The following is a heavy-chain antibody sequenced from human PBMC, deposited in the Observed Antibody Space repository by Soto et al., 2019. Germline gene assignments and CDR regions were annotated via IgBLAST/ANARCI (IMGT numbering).Heavy chain of an antibody. CDR1: GFTFSSYA. Sequence: QVQLVESGGGVVQPGRSLRLSCAASGFTFSSYAMHWVRQTPGKGLEWVAVISYDGSNKYYADSVKGRFTISRDNSKNTLYLQMNSLRAEDTAVYYCARDLSYGDYDLYWGQGTLVTVSS. J-gene: IGHJ4*02. V-gene: IGHV3-30-3*01. CDR3: ARDLSYGDYDLY. D-gene: IGHD4-17*01. CDR2: ISYDGSNK.